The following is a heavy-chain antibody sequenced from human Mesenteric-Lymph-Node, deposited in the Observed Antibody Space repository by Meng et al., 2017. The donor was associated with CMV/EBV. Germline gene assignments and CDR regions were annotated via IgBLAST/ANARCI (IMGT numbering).Heavy chain of an antibody. J-gene: IGHJ5*02. CDR2: ISGSGGST. V-gene: IGHV3-23*01. CDR3: TPLYDFWSNYNVYWFDP. D-gene: IGHD3-3*01. Sequence: FSFSSYAMRWVRQAPGKGLEWVSAISGSGGSTYYADSVKGRFTISRDNSKNTLYLQMNSLKTEDTAVYYCTPLYDFWSNYNVYWFDPWGQGTLVTVSS. CDR1: FSFSSYA.